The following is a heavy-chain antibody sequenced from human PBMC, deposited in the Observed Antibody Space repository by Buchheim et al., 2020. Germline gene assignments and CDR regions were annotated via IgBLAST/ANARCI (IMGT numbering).Heavy chain of an antibody. CDR3: ARDGEYYDFWSGYPYGMDV. CDR2: ISSSSSYI. D-gene: IGHD3-3*01. CDR1: GFTFSSYS. Sequence: EVQLVESGGGLVKPGGSLRLSCAASGFTFSSYSMNWVRQAPGKGLEWVSSISSSSSYIYYADSVKGRFTISRDNAKHSLYLQMNSLRAEDTAVYYCARDGEYYDFWSGYPYGMDVWGQGTT. J-gene: IGHJ6*02. V-gene: IGHV3-21*01.